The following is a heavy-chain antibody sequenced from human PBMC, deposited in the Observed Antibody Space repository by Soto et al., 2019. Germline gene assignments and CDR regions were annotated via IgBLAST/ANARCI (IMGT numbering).Heavy chain of an antibody. CDR1: GFTFSSYW. J-gene: IGHJ6*02. D-gene: IGHD3-9*01. V-gene: IGHV3-74*01. Sequence: GGSLRPSCAASGFTFSSYWMHWVRQAPGKGLVWVSRINSDGSSTTYADSVRGRFTISRDNAKNTLYLQMNSLRAEDTAVYYCARASKPLYYDILTGYYRGKDYYYGMDVWGQGTTVTVSS. CDR3: ARASKPLYYDILTGYYRGKDYYYGMDV. CDR2: INSDGSST.